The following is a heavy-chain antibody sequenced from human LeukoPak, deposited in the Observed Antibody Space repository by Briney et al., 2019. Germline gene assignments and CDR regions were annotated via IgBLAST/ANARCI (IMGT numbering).Heavy chain of an antibody. J-gene: IGHJ5*02. Sequence: RGTLRLSCAASGFTFSRYWTSWGRQAPGKGLERVANIKQKGSEKNYVDSVEGRFTISRDNAKNSLYLQMNSLRAEDTAVYYCAREGDSDDSYPTKFDPWGQGTLVTVSS. D-gene: IGHD2-21*01. CDR2: IKQKGSEK. CDR1: GFTFSRYW. CDR3: AREGDSDDSYPTKFDP. V-gene: IGHV3-7*01.